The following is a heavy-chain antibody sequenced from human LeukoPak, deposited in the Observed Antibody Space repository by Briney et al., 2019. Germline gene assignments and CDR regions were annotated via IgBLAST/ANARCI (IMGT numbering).Heavy chain of an antibody. CDR3: AKGHGVVTFNELFS. D-gene: IGHD2-21*02. CDR2: INDNGAKT. CDR1: GFAFYDYA. V-gene: IGHV3-23*01. Sequence: GGSLRLSCAASGFAFYDYAMSWVRQPPGKGLEWVSGINDNGAKTFYANSVKGRLTISRDNSRSTLYLQMNNLRADDTAVYYCAKGHGVVTFNELFSWGQGTLVTVSS. J-gene: IGHJ4*02.